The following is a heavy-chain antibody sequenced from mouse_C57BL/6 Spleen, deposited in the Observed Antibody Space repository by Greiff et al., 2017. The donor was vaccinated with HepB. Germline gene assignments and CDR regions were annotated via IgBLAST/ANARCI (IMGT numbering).Heavy chain of an antibody. J-gene: IGHJ1*03. CDR3: ARDGIYYDYDKGYWYFDV. Sequence: ESGPGLVKPSQSLSLTCSVTGYSITSGYYWNWIRQFPGNKLEWMGYISYDGSNNYNPSLKNRISITRDTSKNQFFLKLNSVTTEDTATYYCARDGIYYDYDKGYWYFDVWGTGTTVTVSS. CDR2: ISYDGSN. V-gene: IGHV3-6*01. CDR1: GYSITSGYY. D-gene: IGHD2-4*01.